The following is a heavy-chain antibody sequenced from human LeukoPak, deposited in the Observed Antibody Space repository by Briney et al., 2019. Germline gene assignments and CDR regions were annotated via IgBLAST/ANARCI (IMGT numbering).Heavy chain of an antibody. CDR1: GYTFTSYY. V-gene: IGHV1-46*01. D-gene: IGHD3-3*01. J-gene: IGHJ5*02. Sequence: ASVKVSCKASGYTFTSYYMHWVRRAPGQGLEWMGIINPSGGSTSYAQKFQGRVTMTRDTSTSTVYMELSSLRSEDTAVYYCARAITYYDFWSGYYRQFDPWGQGTLVTVSS. CDR3: ARAITYYDFWSGYYRQFDP. CDR2: INPSGGST.